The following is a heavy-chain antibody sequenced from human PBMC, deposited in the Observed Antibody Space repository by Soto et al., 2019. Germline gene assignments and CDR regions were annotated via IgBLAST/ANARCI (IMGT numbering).Heavy chain of an antibody. CDR3: VHGVDTDMGTPLFDY. Sequence: QITLKESGPTLVKPTQTLTLTCTFSGFSLTTSGVGVGWIRQPPGKALEWLALIYWDDDKRYSPSLKSRLTITKDTSKNQVVLTMTNMDPVDTATYYCVHGVDTDMGTPLFDYWGQGTMVTVSS. V-gene: IGHV2-5*02. J-gene: IGHJ4*02. CDR1: GFSLTTSGVG. D-gene: IGHD5-18*01. CDR2: IYWDDDK.